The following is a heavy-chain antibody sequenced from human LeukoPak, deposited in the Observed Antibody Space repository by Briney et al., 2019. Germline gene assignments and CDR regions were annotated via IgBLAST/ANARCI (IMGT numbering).Heavy chain of an antibody. CDR1: GYTFSNYY. CDR3: VRGIVGASVAFDI. Sequence: ASVKVSCKASGYTFSNYYMHWVRQAPGQGLEWMGVTSPSGSSTTYAQKFQGRVTMTRDTSTSTVYMELSSLRSEDTAVYYCVRGIVGASVAFDIWGQGTMVTVSS. D-gene: IGHD1-26*01. J-gene: IGHJ3*02. CDR2: TSPSGSST. V-gene: IGHV1-46*01.